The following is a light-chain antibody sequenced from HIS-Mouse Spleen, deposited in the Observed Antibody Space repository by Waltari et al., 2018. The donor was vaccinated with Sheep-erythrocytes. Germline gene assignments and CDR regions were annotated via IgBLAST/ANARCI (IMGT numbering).Light chain of an antibody. Sequence: TISCSGSSSNIGTNYVYWYQQLPGTAPKLLIYRNNQRPSGVPDRFSGSKSGTSASLAISGLRSEDEADYYCAAWDDSLSGNWVFGGGTKLTVL. CDR3: AAWDDSLSGNWV. CDR1: SSNIGTNY. CDR2: RNN. J-gene: IGLJ3*02. V-gene: IGLV1-47*01.